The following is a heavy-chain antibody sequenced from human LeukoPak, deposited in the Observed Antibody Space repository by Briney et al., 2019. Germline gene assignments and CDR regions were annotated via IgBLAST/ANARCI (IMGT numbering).Heavy chain of an antibody. CDR1: AFTFSSYG. J-gene: IGHJ3*01. Sequence: GGTLRLSCAASAFTFSSYGMSWVRQAPGKGLEWVSAISGDGRDIFYADAVKGRFTISRDNSKNTLYLQMNSLRYEDTALYYCAIHGGGTIRIEAFDVWGQGTMVTISS. V-gene: IGHV3-23*01. CDR3: AIHGGGTIRIEAFDV. CDR2: ISGDGRDI. D-gene: IGHD3-3*01.